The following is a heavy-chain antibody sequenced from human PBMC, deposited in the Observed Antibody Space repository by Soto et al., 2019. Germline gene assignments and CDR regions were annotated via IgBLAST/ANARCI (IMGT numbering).Heavy chain of an antibody. CDR2: IRTYNENM. V-gene: IGHV1-18*04. CDR3: AYVGRYRTGDYSFDF. Sequence: QVHLVQSGPEMKKPGASVRVSCKVSGSTFTSNGIGWVRQAPGQGLEWMGWIRTYNENMDTAPQLHGRLTISTDTSTKTAYMSLTTLKLDDPALYYCAYVGRYRTGDYSFDFWGQGTPVTVSS. CDR1: GSTFTSNG. D-gene: IGHD5-18*01. J-gene: IGHJ4*02.